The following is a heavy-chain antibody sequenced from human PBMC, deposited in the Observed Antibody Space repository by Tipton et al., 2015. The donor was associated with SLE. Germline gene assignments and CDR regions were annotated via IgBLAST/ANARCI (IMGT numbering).Heavy chain of an antibody. J-gene: IGHJ1*01. V-gene: IGHV1-69*09. CDR2: IIPILGIA. CDR3: VTVTGDVQH. D-gene: IGHD4-17*01. CDR1: GYTFTSYG. Sequence: QLVQSGAEVKKPGASVKVSCKASGYTFTSYGISWVRPAPGQGLEWMGRIIPILGIANYAQKFQGRVTITADKSTSTAYMELSSLRSEDTAVYYCVTVTGDVQHWGQGTLVTVSS.